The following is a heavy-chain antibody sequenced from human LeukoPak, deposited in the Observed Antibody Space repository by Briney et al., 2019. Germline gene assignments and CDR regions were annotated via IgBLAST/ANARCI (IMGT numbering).Heavy chain of an antibody. CDR1: GYTFTGYY. CDR2: INPNSGGT. D-gene: IGHD5-18*01. J-gene: IGHJ3*02. CDR3: ARHSWIQLSGGAFDI. Sequence: GASVKVSCKASGYTFTGYYMHWVRQAPGQGLEWMGRINPNSGGTNYTQKLQGRVTMTTDTSTSTAYMELRSLRSDDTAVYYCARHSWIQLSGGAFDIWGQGTMVTVSS. V-gene: IGHV1-2*06.